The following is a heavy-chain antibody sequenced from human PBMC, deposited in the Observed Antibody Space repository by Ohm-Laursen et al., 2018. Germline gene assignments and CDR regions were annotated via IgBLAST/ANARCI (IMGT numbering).Heavy chain of an antibody. Sequence: SLRLSCAAAGFDFNTHEMNWVRQAPGKGLEWLSYISGSSSTIYYADSVKGRFTISRDNAKNSLYLQMNSLRAEDTAVYYCARDGIWGQGTMVTVSS. J-gene: IGHJ3*02. CDR2: ISGSSSTI. CDR3: ARDGI. V-gene: IGHV3-48*03. CDR1: GFDFNTHE.